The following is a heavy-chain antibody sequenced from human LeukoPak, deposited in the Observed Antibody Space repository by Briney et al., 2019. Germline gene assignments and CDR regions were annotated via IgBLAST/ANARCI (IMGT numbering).Heavy chain of an antibody. CDR1: GFTFSSYW. D-gene: IGHD3-10*01. J-gene: IGHJ4*02. CDR3: AKGRGGPYYFEY. Sequence: PGGSLRLSCAASGFTFSSYWMHWVRQAPGKGLVWVSRINSDGSSTSYADSLKGRFTISRDNAKNTLYLQMNSLRPEDTAVYYCAKGRGGPYYFEYWGQGTLVTVSS. CDR2: INSDGSST. V-gene: IGHV3-74*01.